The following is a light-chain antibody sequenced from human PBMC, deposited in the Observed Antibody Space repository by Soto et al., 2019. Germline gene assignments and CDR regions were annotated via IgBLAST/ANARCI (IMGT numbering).Light chain of an antibody. V-gene: IGKV1-39*01. CDR2: ASS. CDR3: QQGYSTPWT. J-gene: IGKJ1*01. Sequence: DIQMTQSPSSLSASVGDRVNITCRASQSVRNYLHWYRQKAGKAPELLIFASSNLHSGVPSRFSGSGSGTDFTLTMNNLQPEDLATYYCQQGYSTPWTFGQGTTVEIK. CDR1: QSVRNY.